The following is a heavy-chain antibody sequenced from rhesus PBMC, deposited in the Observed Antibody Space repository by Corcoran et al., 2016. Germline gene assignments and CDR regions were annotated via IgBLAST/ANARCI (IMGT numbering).Heavy chain of an antibody. CDR2: ISPYNGNK. Sequence: QVQLVQSGAEIKQPGASVKLSCKASGYTFTNYYMHWVRQAPGQGLEWIGLISPYNGNKSFAHNFQGRVTIPTDTSTTTGYMEMSRLRSEDTAVYYCTREGAAATFGFDYWGQGVQVTVSS. J-gene: IGHJ4*01. CDR3: TREGAAATFGFDY. D-gene: IGHD6-43*01. CDR1: GYTFTNYY. V-gene: IGHV1-1*01.